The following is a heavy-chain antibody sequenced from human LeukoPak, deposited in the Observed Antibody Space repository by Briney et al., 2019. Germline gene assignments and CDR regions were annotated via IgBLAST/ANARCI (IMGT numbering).Heavy chain of an antibody. CDR2: IYYSGST. Sequence: SETLSLTCTVSGGSISSYYWSWIRQPPGKGLEWIGYIYYSGSTNYNPSPKSRVTISVDTSKNQFSLKLSSVTAADTAVYYCARALRGFGEPFDYWGQGTLVTVSS. D-gene: IGHD3-10*01. CDR3: ARALRGFGEPFDY. V-gene: IGHV4-59*01. CDR1: GGSISSYY. J-gene: IGHJ4*02.